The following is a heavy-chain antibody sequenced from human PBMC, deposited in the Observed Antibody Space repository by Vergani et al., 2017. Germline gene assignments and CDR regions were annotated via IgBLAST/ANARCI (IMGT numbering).Heavy chain of an antibody. CDR3: AKDGWRYSSSWVDY. CDR1: GFTFISYG. V-gene: IGHV3-30*18. D-gene: IGHD6-13*01. J-gene: IGHJ4*02. CDR2: ISYDGSNK. Sequence: QVQLVESGGGVVQPGRSLRLSCAASGFTFISYGMHWVRPAPGEGLEWVAVISYDGSNKYYADSVEGGFTISRDNSKNTLSLHMNSRRAEDTAVYYCAKDGWRYSSSWVDYWGQGTLVTVSS.